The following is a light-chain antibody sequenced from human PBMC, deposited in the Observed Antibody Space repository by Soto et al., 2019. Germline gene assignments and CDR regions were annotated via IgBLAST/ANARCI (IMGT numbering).Light chain of an antibody. CDR3: QQYVNSPVT. Sequence: EIVLTQSPDTLYLSPGEGATLSCRASQRVNSSYLAWYQQKPGQAPRLLISGATDRATGVPARFSGSGCGTDSTLTISRLEPEDVAVYYPQQYVNSPVTFGQATKLQIK. V-gene: IGKV3-20*01. CDR1: QRVNSSY. CDR2: GAT. J-gene: IGKJ2*01.